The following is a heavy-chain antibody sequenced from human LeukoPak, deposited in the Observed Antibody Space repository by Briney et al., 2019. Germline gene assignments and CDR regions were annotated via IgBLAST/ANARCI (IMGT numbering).Heavy chain of an antibody. CDR3: ARDRSRIAAAGTKGNWFDP. CDR2: IIPIFGTA. V-gene: IGHV1-69*06. J-gene: IGHJ5*02. CDR1: GGTFSSYA. D-gene: IGHD6-13*01. Sequence: ASVKVSCTASGGTFSSYAISWVRQAPGQGLEWMGGIIPIFGTANYAQKFQGRVTITADKSTSTAYMELSSLRSEDTAVYYCARDRSRIAAAGTKGNWFDPWGQGTLVTVSS.